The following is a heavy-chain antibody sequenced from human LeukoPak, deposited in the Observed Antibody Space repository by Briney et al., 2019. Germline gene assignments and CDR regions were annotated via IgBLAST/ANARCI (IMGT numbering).Heavy chain of an antibody. CDR2: INPNSGGT. V-gene: IGHV1-2*02. Sequence: ASVKVSCKAAGYTFTGYYMHWVRQAPGQGLEWVGWINPNSGGTNYAQKFQGRVTMTRDTSISTAYMELSRLRSDDTAVYYCGRDLEGNGDSPDIWGQGTMVTVSS. J-gene: IGHJ3*02. CDR3: GRDLEGNGDSPDI. CDR1: GYTFTGYY. D-gene: IGHD4-17*01.